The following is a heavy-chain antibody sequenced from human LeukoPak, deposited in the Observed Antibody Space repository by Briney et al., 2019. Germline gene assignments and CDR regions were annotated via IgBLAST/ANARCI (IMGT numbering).Heavy chain of an antibody. CDR1: GFTLSSYA. CDR2: IKQDGSDK. CDR3: TRWTDWYFDL. V-gene: IGHV3-7*01. J-gene: IGHJ2*01. Sequence: GGSLRLSCAAPGFTLSSYAMSWVRQAPGKGLEWVANIKQDGSDKYYVDSVKGRFTISRDNAQKSLYLQMISLRVEDTAVYYCTRWTDWYFDLWGRGTLVFVSS. D-gene: IGHD3/OR15-3a*01.